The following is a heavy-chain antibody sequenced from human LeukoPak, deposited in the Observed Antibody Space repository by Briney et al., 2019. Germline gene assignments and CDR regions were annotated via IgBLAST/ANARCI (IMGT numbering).Heavy chain of an antibody. Sequence: PSETLSLTCTVSGYSISSGYYWGWIRQPPGKGLEWIGEINHSGSTNYNPSLKSRVTISVDTSKNQFSLKLSSVTAADTAVYYCARGRGCSSTSCSNNWFDPWGQGTLVTVSS. CDR3: ARGRGCSSTSCSNNWFDP. D-gene: IGHD2-2*01. CDR1: GYSISSGYY. CDR2: INHSGST. V-gene: IGHV4-38-2*02. J-gene: IGHJ5*02.